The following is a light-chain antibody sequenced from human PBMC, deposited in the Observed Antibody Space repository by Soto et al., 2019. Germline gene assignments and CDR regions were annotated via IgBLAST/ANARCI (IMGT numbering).Light chain of an antibody. Sequence: QSALTHPRSVSGSPGHSVTISFTGASSDVGGYNYVSWYQQHPGKSPKLMIYDVSKRPSGVPDRFSGSKSGNTASLTISGLQTEDEADYYCCSYAGRYTYVFGTGTKVTVL. CDR2: DVS. V-gene: IGLV2-11*01. CDR1: SSDVGGYNY. CDR3: CSYAGRYTYV. J-gene: IGLJ1*01.